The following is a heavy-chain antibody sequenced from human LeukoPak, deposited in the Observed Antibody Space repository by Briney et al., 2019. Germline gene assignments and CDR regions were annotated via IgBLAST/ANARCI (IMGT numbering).Heavy chain of an antibody. V-gene: IGHV5-51*03. CDR1: GYRFTSYW. CDR3: ARPRGAWYNAFNI. J-gene: IGHJ3*02. CDR2: IYPGDFDT. Sequence: PGESLKISCKGSGYRFTSYWIGSLRQMPGKGLEWMGIIYPGDFDTRYSPSFEGQVTISADKSISTAYLQWTSLKASDSAMYYCARPRGAWYNAFNICGQGTMVTVSS. D-gene: IGHD6-13*01.